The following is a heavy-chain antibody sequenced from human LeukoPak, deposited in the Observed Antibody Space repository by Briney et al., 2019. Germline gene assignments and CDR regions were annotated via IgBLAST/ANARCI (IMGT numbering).Heavy chain of an antibody. CDR3: AKDMTDCSSCNCYCWFDP. CDR2: ISGSGGST. CDR1: GFTFSNYA. J-gene: IGHJ5*02. Sequence: GGSLRLSCAASGFTFSNYAMSWVRQAPGKGLEWVSVISGSGGSTYYADSVKGRFTISRDNSKNTLYLQMNRLRADDTAVYYCAKDMTDCSSCNCYCWFDPWGQGTLVTVSS. D-gene: IGHD2-2*01. V-gene: IGHV3-23*01.